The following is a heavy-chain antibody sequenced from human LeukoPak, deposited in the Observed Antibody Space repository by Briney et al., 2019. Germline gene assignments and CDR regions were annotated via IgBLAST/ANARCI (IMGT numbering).Heavy chain of an antibody. CDR2: IYYSGST. D-gene: IGHD6-19*01. J-gene: IGHJ4*02. CDR1: GGSISSYY. CDR3: ARSSSGWSGGNSWGY. Sequence: SETLSLTCTVSGGSISSYYWSWIRQPPGKGLEWIGYIYYSGSTNYNPSLKSRVTISVDTSKNQFSLKLSSVTAADTAVYYCARSSSGWSGGNSWGYWGQGTLVTVSS. V-gene: IGHV4-59*08.